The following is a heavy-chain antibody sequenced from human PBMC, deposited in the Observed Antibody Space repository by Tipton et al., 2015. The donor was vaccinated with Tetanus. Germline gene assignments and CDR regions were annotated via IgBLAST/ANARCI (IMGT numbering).Heavy chain of an antibody. V-gene: IGHV4-31*02. Sequence: GLVKPSQTLSLTCSVSGASISSGGYFWNWIRHHPGKGLEWIGYVYYTGSTDYNPSLKSRVTISVDTSKSQFSLRLTSVTAADTAVYYCARSKLLWFGESLSGFDSWGQGTLVTVSA. CDR3: ARSKLLWFGESLSGFDS. D-gene: IGHD3-10*01. CDR2: VYYTGST. CDR1: GASISSGGYF. J-gene: IGHJ4*02.